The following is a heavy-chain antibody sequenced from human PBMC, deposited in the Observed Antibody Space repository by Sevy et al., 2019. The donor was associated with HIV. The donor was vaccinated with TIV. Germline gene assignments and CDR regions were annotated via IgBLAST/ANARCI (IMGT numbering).Heavy chain of an antibody. J-gene: IGHJ3*02. D-gene: IGHD3-10*01. Sequence: GESLKISCKGSGYSFTTFWIGWVCQMSGKGLEWMGIIYPGDSDTRYSPPFQGQVTMSADKSINTAYLQWNTLKASDSAMYYCARRLDGRYFFDIWGPGTMVTVSS. CDR1: GYSFTTFW. CDR3: ARRLDGRYFFDI. CDR2: IYPGDSDT. V-gene: IGHV5-51*01.